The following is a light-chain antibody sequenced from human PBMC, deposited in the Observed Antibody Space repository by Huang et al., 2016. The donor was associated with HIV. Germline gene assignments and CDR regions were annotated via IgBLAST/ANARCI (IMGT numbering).Light chain of an antibody. Sequence: EVVLTQSPGTLSLSPGERAPLSCRASQIIGNTYLAWYQQKPGQAPRLLIYAASTRATDIPDRFSGRGSGTDFALTISRLEPEDFAIYYCQQLRTFGQGTKLEIK. CDR3: QQLRT. CDR1: QIIGNTY. V-gene: IGKV3-20*01. CDR2: AAS. J-gene: IGKJ2*01.